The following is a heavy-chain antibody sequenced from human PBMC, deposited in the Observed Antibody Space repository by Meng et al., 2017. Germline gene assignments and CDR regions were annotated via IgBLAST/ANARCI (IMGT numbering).Heavy chain of an antibody. V-gene: IGHV3-74*01. CDR2: IKPDGTMT. J-gene: IGHJ5*02. Sequence: VQWVGLGVGLVQSGGSLRLACTASGFTFRNYWMHWVRQAPGKGLVWVSRIKPDGTMTVYADSVKGRFTISRDNAKNTLDLQMNSLRSDDTAVYYCARSDWFDPWGQGTLVTVSS. CDR1: GFTFRNYW. CDR3: ARSDWFDP.